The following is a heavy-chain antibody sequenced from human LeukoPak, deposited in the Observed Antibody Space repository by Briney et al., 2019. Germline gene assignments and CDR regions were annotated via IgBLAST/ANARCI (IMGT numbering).Heavy chain of an antibody. CDR3: VKSASAAPLYYFDY. J-gene: IGHJ4*02. CDR2: ITWNSDTV. Sequence: GGSLRLSCAASGFTFDDYAMHWVRQAPGKGLEWVSGITWNSDTVDYGDSVKGRFTMSRDNAKNSLYLQMNSLTPEDTALYYCVKSASAAPLYYFDYWGQGTLVTVSS. V-gene: IGHV3-9*01. D-gene: IGHD6-13*01. CDR1: GFTFDDYA.